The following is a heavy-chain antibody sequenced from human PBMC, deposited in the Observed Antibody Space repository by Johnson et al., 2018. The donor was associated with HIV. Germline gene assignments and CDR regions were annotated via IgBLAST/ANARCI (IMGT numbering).Heavy chain of an antibody. V-gene: IGHV3-74*01. J-gene: IGHJ3*02. Sequence: EVQLVESGGGLVQPGGSLRLSCVGSGFTFSSYWMHWVRQAPGKGLVWVSRINNDGGSTYYADSVKGRFTISRDNSKNTLYLQMNSLRAEDTAVYYCAREVDYAVNTQHLDAFDIWGQGTMVTVSS. CDR1: GFTFSSYW. CDR2: INNDGGST. CDR3: AREVDYAVNTQHLDAFDI. D-gene: IGHD4-17*01.